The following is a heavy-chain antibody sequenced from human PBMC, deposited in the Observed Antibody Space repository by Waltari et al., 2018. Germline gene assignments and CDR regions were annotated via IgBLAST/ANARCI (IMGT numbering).Heavy chain of an antibody. D-gene: IGHD3-9*01. J-gene: IGHJ6*02. Sequence: EVQLVESGGGLVKPGGSLRLSCAASGFTFSSYSMNWVRQAPGKGLEWVSSISSSSRYIYYADSVKGRFTISRDNAKTSLYLQMNSLRAEDTAVYYCARAGYDILTGFFYYGMDVWGQGTTVTVSS. CDR3: ARAGYDILTGFFYYGMDV. CDR1: GFTFSSYS. V-gene: IGHV3-21*01. CDR2: ISSSSRYI.